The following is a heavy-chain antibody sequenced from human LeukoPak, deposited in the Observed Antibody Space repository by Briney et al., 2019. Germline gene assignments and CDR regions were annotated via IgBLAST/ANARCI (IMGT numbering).Heavy chain of an antibody. D-gene: IGHD5-24*01. J-gene: IGHJ4*02. CDR2: IYNSGST. CDR1: GVSISSVSYH. CDR3: ARSSRDGYNYSPFDY. Sequence: PSQTLSLTCTVSGVSISSVSYHWNWIRQPAGKGLEWIGRIYNSGSTNYNPSLKSRVTISLDTSKNQFSLKLSSVTAADTAVYYCARSSRDGYNYSPFDYWGQGTLVTVSS. V-gene: IGHV4-61*02.